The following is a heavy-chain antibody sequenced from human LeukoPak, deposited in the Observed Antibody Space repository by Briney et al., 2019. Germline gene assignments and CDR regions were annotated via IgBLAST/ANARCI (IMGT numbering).Heavy chain of an antibody. Sequence: GGSLRLSCAASGFTFSRYWMHWVRQAPGKGRVWVSRINSDGSSTSYADSVKGRFTISRDNAKNTLYLQMNSLRAEDTAVYYCARGNSGYDLDLRFDYWGQGTLVTVSS. D-gene: IGHD5-12*01. J-gene: IGHJ4*02. V-gene: IGHV3-74*01. CDR3: ARGNSGYDLDLRFDY. CDR2: INSDGSST. CDR1: GFTFSRYW.